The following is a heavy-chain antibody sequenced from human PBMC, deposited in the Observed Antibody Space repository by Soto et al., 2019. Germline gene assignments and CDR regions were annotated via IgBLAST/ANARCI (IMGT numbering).Heavy chain of an antibody. CDR2: IYDSGIS. J-gene: IGHJ2*01. Sequence: QVQLQESGPGLVRPSETLSLTCTVSGGSISSYSWSWIRQPPGKGLEWIGYIYDSGISNYTPSLASRATISVDTSKNQFSLRLTSATGADTAVYYCARESGTVTTRFWHFDLWGRGTLVSVSS. CDR1: GGSISSYS. D-gene: IGHD4-17*01. V-gene: IGHV4-59*01. CDR3: ARESGTVTTRFWHFDL.